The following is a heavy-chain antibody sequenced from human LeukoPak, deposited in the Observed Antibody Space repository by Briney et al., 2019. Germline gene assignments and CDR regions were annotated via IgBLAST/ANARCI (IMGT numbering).Heavy chain of an antibody. Sequence: GGSLRLSCAASGFTFSSYSMNWVRQAPGKGLEWVSSISSSSSYIYYADSVKGRFTISRDNAKNSLYLQMNSLRAEDTAVYYCASSSPGYSSGWVFDYWGQGTLVTVSS. D-gene: IGHD6-19*01. V-gene: IGHV3-21*01. CDR2: ISSSSSYI. CDR3: ASSSPGYSSGWVFDY. J-gene: IGHJ4*02. CDR1: GFTFSSYS.